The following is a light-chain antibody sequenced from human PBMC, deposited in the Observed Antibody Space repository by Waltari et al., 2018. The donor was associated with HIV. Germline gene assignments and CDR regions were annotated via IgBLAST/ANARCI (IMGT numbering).Light chain of an antibody. Sequence: SSVLTQPPSVSVAPGQTARITCGGNNIGTKSVHWYQQKPVQAPVLVVYDDSDRPSGIPERFSGSNSGNTATLTINRVEAGDEADYYCQVWDSGSAHVVFGGGTKLTVL. V-gene: IGLV3-21*02. CDR2: DDS. CDR1: NIGTKS. J-gene: IGLJ2*01. CDR3: QVWDSGSAHVV.